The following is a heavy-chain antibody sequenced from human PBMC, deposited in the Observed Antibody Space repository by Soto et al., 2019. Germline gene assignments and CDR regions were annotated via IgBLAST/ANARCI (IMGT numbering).Heavy chain of an antibody. V-gene: IGHV1-3*05. CDR1: GYTFTGYA. J-gene: IGHJ4*02. Sequence: QVQLVQSGAEEKKPGASVKVSCKASGYTFTGYAMHWVRQAPGQRLEWMGWINAGNGNTKYSQKFQGRVTITRDTSASTADRQLRSLRSEDTAVSSCARAVAVAADFDYWGQGTLVTVSS. D-gene: IGHD6-19*01. CDR2: INAGNGNT. CDR3: ARAVAVAADFDY.